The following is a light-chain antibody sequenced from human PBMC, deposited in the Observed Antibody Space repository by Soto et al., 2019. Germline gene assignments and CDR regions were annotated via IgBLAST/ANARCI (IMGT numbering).Light chain of an antibody. Sequence: DIQMTQSPSSLSASVGDRVTISCRTSQTINNKLNWYQHKPGKAPNLLIYSSSSLLGGVPPRFSGSGSGTDFTLTISSLQPEDFATYYCQKPYSAPITFGRGTRLEIK. J-gene: IGKJ5*01. CDR2: SSS. V-gene: IGKV1-39*01. CDR1: QTINNK. CDR3: QKPYSAPIT.